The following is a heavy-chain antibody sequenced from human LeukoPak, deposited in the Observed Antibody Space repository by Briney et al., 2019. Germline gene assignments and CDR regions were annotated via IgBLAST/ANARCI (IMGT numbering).Heavy chain of an antibody. CDR1: GFTFSSYS. CDR3: ARDSQAYCSGGRCSMFDY. CDR2: ISGSSSYI. Sequence: GGSLRLSCAASGFTFSSYSMNWVRQAPGKGLEWVSSISGSSSYIYYADSVKGRFTISRDNARNSLYLQMNSLRAEDTAVYYCARDSQAYCSGGRCSMFDYWGQGNLVTVSS. V-gene: IGHV3-21*01. D-gene: IGHD2-15*01. J-gene: IGHJ4*02.